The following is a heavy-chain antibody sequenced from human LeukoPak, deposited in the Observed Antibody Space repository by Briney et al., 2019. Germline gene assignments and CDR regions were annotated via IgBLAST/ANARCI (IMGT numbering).Heavy chain of an antibody. CDR2: IYYSGST. Sequence: SETLSLTFTVSGGSISSYYWSWIRQPPGKGLEWIGYIYYSGSTNYNPSLKSRVTISVDTSKNQFSLKLSSVTAADTAVYYCARLGAKDYWGQGTLVTVSS. V-gene: IGHV4-59*01. D-gene: IGHD1-26*01. J-gene: IGHJ4*02. CDR1: GGSISSYY. CDR3: ARLGAKDY.